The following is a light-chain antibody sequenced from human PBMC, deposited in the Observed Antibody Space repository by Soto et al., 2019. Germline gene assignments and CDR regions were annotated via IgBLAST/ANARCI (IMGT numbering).Light chain of an antibody. V-gene: IGLV4-69*01. CDR2: LNSDGSH. Sequence: QPVLTQSPSASASLGASVKLTCTLSSGHSSYAIAWHQQQPEKGPRYLMKLNSDGSHSKGDGIPDRFSGSSSGAERYLTISSLQSEDEADYYCQTWGTGFWVFGGGTKLNVL. CDR3: QTWGTGFWV. CDR1: SGHSSYA. J-gene: IGLJ3*02.